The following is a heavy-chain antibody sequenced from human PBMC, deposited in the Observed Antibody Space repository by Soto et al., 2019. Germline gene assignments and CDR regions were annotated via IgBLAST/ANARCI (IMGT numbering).Heavy chain of an antibody. V-gene: IGHV3-11*06. J-gene: IGHJ6*02. CDR2: ISGSGSFT. CDR3: ARSAGWRQVVGYKSGLDV. D-gene: IGHD5-18*01. Sequence: QEYLVESGGGLVKPGGSLRLSCALSGFTVSDHYLTWIRQAPGRGLEWIAYISGSGSFTNYADSVKDRFIISRDIAQNSMYLQINSLRDEDAAVYYCARSAGWRQVVGYKSGLDVWGQGTAVTVS. CDR1: GFTVSDHY.